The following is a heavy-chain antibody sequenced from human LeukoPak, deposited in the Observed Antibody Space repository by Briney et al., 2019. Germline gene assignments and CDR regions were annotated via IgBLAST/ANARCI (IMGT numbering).Heavy chain of an antibody. V-gene: IGHV1-18*01. CDR2: ISANNGNT. D-gene: IGHD3-3*01. Sequence: ASVKVSCKASGYTFTSYGISWVRQAPGQGLEWMGWISANNGNTNYAQKFQGRVTMTTDTSTSTAYMEPRSLRSDDTAVYYCAREPTGEYDFWSGYYSYWFDPWGQGTLVTVSS. CDR1: GYTFTSYG. CDR3: AREPTGEYDFWSGYYSYWFDP. J-gene: IGHJ5*02.